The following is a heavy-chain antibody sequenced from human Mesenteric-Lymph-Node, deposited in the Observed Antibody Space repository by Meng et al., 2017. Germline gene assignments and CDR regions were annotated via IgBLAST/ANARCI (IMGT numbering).Heavy chain of an antibody. Sequence: QTRPGLLEPPQPTSLICAISGDSMSCHSCAWHSIGQFPAWSREMLGTTYYKSNWNVDYAVSMKIRMTINPATSQNQFSLQLNSVTPEDTAVYYCARAYHSCYFDSWGQGTLVTVSS. CDR1: GDSMSCHSCA. V-gene: IGHV6-1*01. J-gene: IGHJ4*02. CDR3: ARAYHSCYFDS. CDR2: TYYKSNWNV. D-gene: IGHD2-2*01.